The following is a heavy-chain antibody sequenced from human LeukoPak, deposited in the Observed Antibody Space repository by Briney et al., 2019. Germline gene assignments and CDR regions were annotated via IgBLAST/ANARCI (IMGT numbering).Heavy chain of an antibody. D-gene: IGHD2-15*01. CDR1: GITFSHYS. CDR2: ISSFSGTI. CDR3: ARVLRYCSGGNCYSGGLGYMDV. J-gene: IGHJ6*03. Sequence: GGSLRLSCVASGITFSHYSMNWVRQAPGKGLEWVSYISSFSGTINYADSVKGRFTISRDNAKNSLFLQMNSLRAEDTAVYYCARVLRYCSGGNCYSGGLGYMDVWGKGTTVTISS. V-gene: IGHV3-48*04.